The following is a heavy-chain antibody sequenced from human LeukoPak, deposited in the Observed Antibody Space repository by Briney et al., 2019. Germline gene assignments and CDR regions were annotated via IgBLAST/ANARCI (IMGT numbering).Heavy chain of an antibody. CDR1: GFTFSSYS. D-gene: IGHD6-6*01. CDR3: AGDSISSPNLDY. Sequence: GGSLRLSCAASGFTFSSYSMNWVRQAPGKGLEWVSSISSSSSYIYYADSVKGRFTISRDNAKNSLYLQMNSLRAEDTAVYYCAGDSISSPNLDYWGQGTLVTVSS. CDR2: ISSSSSYI. J-gene: IGHJ4*02. V-gene: IGHV3-21*04.